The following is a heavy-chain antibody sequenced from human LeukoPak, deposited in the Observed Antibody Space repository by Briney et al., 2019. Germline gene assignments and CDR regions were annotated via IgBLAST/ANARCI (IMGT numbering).Heavy chain of an antibody. CDR2: IYYSGST. V-gene: IGHV4-59*08. D-gene: IGHD4-11*01. J-gene: IGHJ5*02. CDR1: GGSISTYY. CDR3: ATRVAVGNYFDP. Sequence: SETLSLICTFSGGSISTYYGSWIRQPPGKGLEWIGDIYYSGSTNYNPAVKRRVNIALDTSKHHFFLRLRPVIAAGPARYFWATRVAVGNYFDPWGQGTLVTVSS.